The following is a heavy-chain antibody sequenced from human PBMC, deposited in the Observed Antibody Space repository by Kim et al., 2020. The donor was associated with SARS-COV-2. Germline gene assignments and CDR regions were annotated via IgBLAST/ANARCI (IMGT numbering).Heavy chain of an antibody. CDR3: ATYSSSWYGGGMDV. D-gene: IGHD6-13*01. Sequence: VGSLRLSCAASGFTFSSYWMYWVRQAPGKGLVWVSRINSDGSSTSYADSVKGRFTISRDNAKNTLYLQMNSLRAEDTAVYYCATYSSSWYGGGMDVWGQGTTVTVSS. J-gene: IGHJ6*02. CDR1: GFTFSSYW. V-gene: IGHV3-74*01. CDR2: INSDGSST.